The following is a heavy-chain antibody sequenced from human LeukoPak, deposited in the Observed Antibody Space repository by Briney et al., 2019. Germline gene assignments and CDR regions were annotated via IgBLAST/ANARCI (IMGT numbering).Heavy chain of an antibody. Sequence: PGGSLRLSCAASGFTFRAYTMRWFRQAPGKGLEWVSLFSGNGKTTYYADSVKGRFTISRDNSKNSLYLQMNSLESDDTALYYCAKEGGTMFFDSWGQGTLVTVSS. D-gene: IGHD3-3*01. CDR1: GFTFRAYT. CDR2: FSGNGKTT. CDR3: AKEGGTMFFDS. V-gene: IGHV3-43*01. J-gene: IGHJ5*01.